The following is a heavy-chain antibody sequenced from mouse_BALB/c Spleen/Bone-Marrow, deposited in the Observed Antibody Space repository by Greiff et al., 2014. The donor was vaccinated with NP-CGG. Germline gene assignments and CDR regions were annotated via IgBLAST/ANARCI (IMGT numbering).Heavy chain of an antibody. Sequence: QVQLKDSGAELARPGASVKLSCKASGYTFTSYWMQWVKQRPGQGLEWIGAIYPGDGDTRYTQKFKGKPTLTADKSSSTAYMQLSSWASDDSAVDYCARGDYDYDDWFAYWGQGTLVTVSA. J-gene: IGHJ3*01. V-gene: IGHV1-87*01. CDR2: IYPGDGDT. D-gene: IGHD2-4*01. CDR1: GYTFTSYW. CDR3: ARGDYDYDDWFAY.